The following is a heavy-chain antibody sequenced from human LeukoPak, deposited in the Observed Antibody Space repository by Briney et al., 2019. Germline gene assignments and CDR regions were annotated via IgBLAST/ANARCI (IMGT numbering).Heavy chain of an antibody. Sequence: GGSLRLSCAASGFTFSSYAVHWVRQAPGKGLEWVAVISYDGSNKYYADSVKGRFTISRDNSKNTLYLQMNSLRAEDTAVYYCARALGVDDAFDIWGQGAMVTVSS. CDR1: GFTFSSYA. J-gene: IGHJ3*02. D-gene: IGHD3-16*01. CDR3: ARALGVDDAFDI. CDR2: ISYDGSNK. V-gene: IGHV3-30-3*01.